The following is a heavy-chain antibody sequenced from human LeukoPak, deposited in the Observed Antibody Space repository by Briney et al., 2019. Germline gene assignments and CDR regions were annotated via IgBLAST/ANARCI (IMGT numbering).Heavy chain of an antibody. CDR3: ARDRRYGSGSYSLDY. V-gene: IGHV4-4*07. CDR1: GGSISSYY. J-gene: IGHJ4*02. D-gene: IGHD3-10*01. Sequence: PSKTLSLTCTVSGGSISSYYWSWIRQPAGKGLEWIGRIYTSGSTNYNPSLKSRVTMSVDTSKNQFSLKLSSVTAADTAVYYCARDRRYGSGSYSLDYWGQGTLVTVSS. CDR2: IYTSGST.